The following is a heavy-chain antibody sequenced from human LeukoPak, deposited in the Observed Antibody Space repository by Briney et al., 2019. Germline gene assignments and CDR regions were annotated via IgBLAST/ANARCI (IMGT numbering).Heavy chain of an antibody. CDR2: VRYDGSNK. CDR1: GFIFSNYG. Sequence: GGSLRLSCAASGFIFSNYGIHWARQAPGKGLEWVASVRYDGSNKNYADSVKGRFTISRDNPKNRLYLQVNSLRAEDTAVYYCAKSLRGYSYGYSDAFDIWGQGTMVTVSS. CDR3: AKSLRGYSYGYSDAFDI. J-gene: IGHJ3*02. V-gene: IGHV3-30*02. D-gene: IGHD5-18*01.